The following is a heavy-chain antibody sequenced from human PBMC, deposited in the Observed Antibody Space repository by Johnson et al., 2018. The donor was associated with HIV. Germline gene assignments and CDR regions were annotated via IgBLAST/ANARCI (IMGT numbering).Heavy chain of an antibody. CDR2: ISWNSGSI. CDR1: GFTFSSYD. V-gene: IGHV3-9*01. J-gene: IGHJ3*02. Sequence: VQLVESGGGLVQPGGSLRLSCAASGFTFSSYDMHWVRQATGKGLEWVSGISWNSGSIGYADSVKGRFTISRDNAKNSLYLQMNSLRAGDTAVYYCAREGMYSSYGSGSGIDAFDIWGQGTMVTVPS. D-gene: IGHD3-10*01. CDR3: AREGMYSSYGSGSGIDAFDI.